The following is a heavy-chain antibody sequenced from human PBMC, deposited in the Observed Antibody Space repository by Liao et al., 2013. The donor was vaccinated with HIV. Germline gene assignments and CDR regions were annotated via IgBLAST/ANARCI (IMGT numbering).Heavy chain of an antibody. CDR3: ARDFWSGFSVHFDY. CDR2: IYHSGSS. CDR1: GGSISSGGYS. V-gene: IGHV4-30-2*01. Sequence: QLQLQESGSGLVKPSQTLSLTCTVSGGSISSGGYSWSWIRQPPGKGLEWIGYIYHSGSSYYNPSLKSRVTMSVDRSKNQFSLKLSSVTAADTAVYYCARDFWSGFSVHFDYWGQGTLATVSS. D-gene: IGHD3-3*01. J-gene: IGHJ4*02.